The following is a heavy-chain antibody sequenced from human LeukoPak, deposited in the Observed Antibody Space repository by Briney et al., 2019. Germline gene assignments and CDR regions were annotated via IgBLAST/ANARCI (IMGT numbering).Heavy chain of an antibody. CDR3: ARDGVLYCSSTSCYYPDY. V-gene: IGHV3-33*08. J-gene: IGHJ4*02. Sequence: GGSLRLSCAASGFTFSSYAMSWVRQAPGKGLEWVAVIWYDGSNTYYADSVKGRFTISRDNSKNTLYLQMNSLRAEDTAVYYCARDGVLYCSSTSCYYPDYWGQGTLVTVSS. CDR2: IWYDGSNT. CDR1: GFTFSSYA. D-gene: IGHD2-2*01.